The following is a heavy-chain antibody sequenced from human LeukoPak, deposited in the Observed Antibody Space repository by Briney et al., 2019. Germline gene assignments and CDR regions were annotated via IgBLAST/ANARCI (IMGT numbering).Heavy chain of an antibody. CDR3: ASQTMIDAIDI. J-gene: IGHJ3*02. CDR1: GFTVSIKY. Sequence: GGSLRLSCAASGFTVSIKYMSWVRQAPGKGLEWVSVIYSGGTTYYADSVKGRFTISRDNSKNTLYLQMNSLRAEDTAVYYCASQTMIDAIDIWGRGTMVTVSS. D-gene: IGHD3-22*01. CDR2: IYSGGTT. V-gene: IGHV3-53*01.